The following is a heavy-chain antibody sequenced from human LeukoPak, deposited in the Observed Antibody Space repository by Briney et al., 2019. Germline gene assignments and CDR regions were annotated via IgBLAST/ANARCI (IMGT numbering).Heavy chain of an antibody. CDR2: IYSGGNT. J-gene: IGHJ2*01. CDR3: AKEGYRYWYFDL. V-gene: IGHV3-53*01. CDR1: GFTVSSSY. Sequence: HPGGSLRLSCAASGFTVSSSYMSWVRQAPGKGLTWVSVIYSGGNTFYADSVKGRFTVSRDNSQNTLYLQMKSLRAEDTARYYCAKEGYRYWYFDLWGRGTLVAVSS. D-gene: IGHD5-18*01.